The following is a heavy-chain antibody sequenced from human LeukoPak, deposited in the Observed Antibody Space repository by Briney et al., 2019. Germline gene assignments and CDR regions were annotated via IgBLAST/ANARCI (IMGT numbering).Heavy chain of an antibody. CDR1: NSSIISYY. J-gene: IGHJ4*02. D-gene: IGHD6-6*01. CDR3: ARSSQDSSTSFEY. CDR2: IYYSGTT. Sequence: SETLSLTCTVSNSSIISYYWTWIRQPPGKGLEWIGYIYYSGTTNYNPSLKSRVTMSVDKSKNQCSLRLSSVTAADTAIYFCARSSQDSSTSFEYWGQGTLVTVSS. V-gene: IGHV4-59*01.